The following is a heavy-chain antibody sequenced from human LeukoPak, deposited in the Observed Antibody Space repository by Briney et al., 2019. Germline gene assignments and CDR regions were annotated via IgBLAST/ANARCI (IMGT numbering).Heavy chain of an antibody. D-gene: IGHD5-24*01. V-gene: IGHV4-59*01. Sequence: SETLSLTCTVSGDSINSYYWNWIRQPPGKGLEWTGYIYYSERTDYNPSLKSRVTISVDTSKHQFSMKLKSVTAADTAVYFCARGRWLPNAFDIWGQGTMVTVFS. CDR3: ARGRWLPNAFDI. CDR1: GDSINSYY. J-gene: IGHJ3*02. CDR2: IYYSERT.